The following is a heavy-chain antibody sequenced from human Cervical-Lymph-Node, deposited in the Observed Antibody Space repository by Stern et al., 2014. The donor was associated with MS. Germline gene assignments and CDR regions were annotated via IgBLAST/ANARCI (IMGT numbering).Heavy chain of an antibody. CDR3: AKDSHYDSSGATLDY. Sequence: VQLVESGGGVVQPGRSLRLSCAASGFTFSSYGMHWVRQAPGKGLEWVAVISYDGSNKYYAESVKGRFTISRDNYKNTLYLQMNSLRAEDTAVYYCAKDSHYDSSGATLDYWGQGTLVTVSS. CDR2: ISYDGSNK. D-gene: IGHD3-22*01. CDR1: GFTFSSYG. V-gene: IGHV3-30*18. J-gene: IGHJ4*02.